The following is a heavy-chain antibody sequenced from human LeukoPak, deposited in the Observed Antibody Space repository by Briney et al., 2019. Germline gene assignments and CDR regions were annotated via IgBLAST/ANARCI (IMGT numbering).Heavy chain of an antibody. D-gene: IGHD6-19*01. CDR1: GVTLSSNY. CDR3: AGRRSSGWYAY. CDR2: IYDSGTT. Sequence: PGGSLRLSCATSGVTLSSNYMSWVRQAPGKGLEGVSVIYDSGTTYYADSVKGRFLIFRDTSKNTVDLQMNSLRVEDTAVYYCAGRRSSGWYAYWGQGTLVTVSS. J-gene: IGHJ4*02. V-gene: IGHV3-53*01.